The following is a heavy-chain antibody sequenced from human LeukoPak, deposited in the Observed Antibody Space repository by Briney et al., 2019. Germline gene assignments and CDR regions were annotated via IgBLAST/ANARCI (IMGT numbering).Heavy chain of an antibody. D-gene: IGHD3-9*01. CDR3: ALRDPPRLADYDNFDWLGPAGAFDI. CDR2: MNPNSGNT. Sequence: ASVKVSCKASGYTFTSYDINWVRQATGQGLEWMGWMNPNSGNTGYAQKFQGRVTMTKNTSISTAYMELSSLRSEDTAVYYCALRDPPRLADYDNFDWLGPAGAFDIWGQGTMVTVSS. J-gene: IGHJ3*02. CDR1: GYTFTSYD. V-gene: IGHV1-8*01.